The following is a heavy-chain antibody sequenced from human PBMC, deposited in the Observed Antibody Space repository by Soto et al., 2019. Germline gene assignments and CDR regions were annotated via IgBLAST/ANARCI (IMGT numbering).Heavy chain of an antibody. D-gene: IGHD6-19*01. CDR1: GGSISSYY. J-gene: IGHJ6*02. CDR2: IYYSGST. Sequence: SETLSLTCTVSGGSISSYYWSWIRQPPGKGLEWIGYIYYSGSTNYNPSLKSRVTISVDTSKNQFSLKLSSVTAADTAVYYCARAATQWLVPGPYYYGMDVWGQGTTVTVSS. V-gene: IGHV4-59*01. CDR3: ARAATQWLVPGPYYYGMDV.